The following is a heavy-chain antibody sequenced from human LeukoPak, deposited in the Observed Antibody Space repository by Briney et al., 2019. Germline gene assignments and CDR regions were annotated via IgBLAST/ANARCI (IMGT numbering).Heavy chain of an antibody. J-gene: IGHJ6*02. CDR2: MNPNSGNT. CDR1: GYTFTSYD. V-gene: IGHV1-8*01. CDR3: ARAPSKNGMDV. D-gene: IGHD4-11*01. Sequence: ASVKVSCTASGYTFTSYDVNWVRQATGQGLEWMEWMNPNSGNTGLAQKFQGRVTLTRDTSLSTAYMELSNLRSDDTAVYYCARAPSKNGMDVWGQGTTVTDSS.